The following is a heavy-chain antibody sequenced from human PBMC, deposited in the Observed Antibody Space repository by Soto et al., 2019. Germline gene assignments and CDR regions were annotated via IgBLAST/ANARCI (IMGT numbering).Heavy chain of an antibody. Sequence: SETLSLTCAVSGGSVSSGSYYWSWIRQPPGKGLDGIGYIYDSGSTDYNPSLKRRGTIFVNTSTNQFSLKLSSVTAADTDVYLCARAKVVVSGSLPYDFDYWGQGTLVTVSS. D-gene: IGHD3-3*01. CDR3: ARAKVVVSGSLPYDFDY. CDR2: IYDSGST. V-gene: IGHV4-61*01. CDR1: GGSVSSGSYY. J-gene: IGHJ4*02.